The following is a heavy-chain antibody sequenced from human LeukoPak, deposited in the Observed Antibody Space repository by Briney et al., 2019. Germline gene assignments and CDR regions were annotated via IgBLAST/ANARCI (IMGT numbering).Heavy chain of an antibody. CDR2: ISPTGSTT. J-gene: IGHJ4*02. V-gene: IGHV3-74*01. CDR1: GFSFSGHW. CDR3: ARGPNSNWSGLDF. D-gene: IGHD6-6*01. Sequence: GGSLTLSCTASGFSFSGHWMHWARQLPGKGLVWVSRISPTGSTTSYADSVKGRFTVSRDNAKNPLYLQVNNLRAEDTAVYYCARGPNSNWSGLDFWGQGTLLTVSS.